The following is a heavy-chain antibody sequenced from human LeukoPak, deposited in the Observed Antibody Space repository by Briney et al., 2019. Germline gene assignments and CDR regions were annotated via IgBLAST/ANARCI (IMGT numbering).Heavy chain of an antibody. Sequence: ASVKVSCKASGCTFTSYDINWVRQATGQGLEWMGWMNPNSGNTGYAQKFQGRVTMTRNTSISTAYMELSSLRSEDTAVYYCARGRTTVTTLPGYWGQGTLVTVSS. CDR3: ARGRTTVTTLPGY. CDR1: GCTFTSYD. D-gene: IGHD4-17*01. J-gene: IGHJ4*02. CDR2: MNPNSGNT. V-gene: IGHV1-8*01.